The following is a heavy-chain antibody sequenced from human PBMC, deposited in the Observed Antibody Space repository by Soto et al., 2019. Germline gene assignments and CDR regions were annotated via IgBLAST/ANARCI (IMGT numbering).Heavy chain of an antibody. D-gene: IGHD1-1*01. CDR3: ARGGRRGDVFDI. CDR2: IYYSGAT. CDR1: DASLSSDAYY. V-gene: IGHV4-31*03. J-gene: IGHJ3*02. Sequence: QVQLQESGPGLVKPSQTLSLTCTVSDASLSSDAYYWSWIRQHPVKGLEWIGYIYYSGATYYNPSLESRVTISLDTPKNHFSLRLSSVSAADTAVYYCARGGRRGDVFDIWGQGTMVTVSS.